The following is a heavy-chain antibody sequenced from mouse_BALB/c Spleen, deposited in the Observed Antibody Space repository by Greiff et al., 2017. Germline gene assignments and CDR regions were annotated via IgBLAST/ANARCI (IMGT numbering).Heavy chain of an antibody. Sequence: EVNVVESGGGLVKPGGSLKLSCAASGFTFSSYAMSWVRQTPEKRLEWVASISSGGSTYYPDSVKGRFTISRDNARNILYLQMSSLRSEDTAMYYCARWDYGSSSYYAMDYWGQGTSVTVSS. CDR1: GFTFSSYA. J-gene: IGHJ4*01. CDR2: ISSGGST. V-gene: IGHV5-6-5*01. D-gene: IGHD1-1*01. CDR3: ARWDYGSSSYYAMDY.